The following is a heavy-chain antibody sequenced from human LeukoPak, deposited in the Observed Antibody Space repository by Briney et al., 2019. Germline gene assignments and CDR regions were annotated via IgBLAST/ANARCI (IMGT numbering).Heavy chain of an antibody. CDR1: GFTFSSYW. V-gene: IGHV3-74*01. D-gene: IGHD6-19*01. CDR2: INSDGSST. Sequence: SGGSLRLSCAASGFTFSSYWMHWVRQAPGKGLVWVSRINSDGSSTSYADSVKGRFTISRDNAKNTLYLQMNSLRAEDTAVYYCARDRKTAVAGPTHFDYWGHGTLVTVSS. CDR3: ARDRKTAVAGPTHFDY. J-gene: IGHJ4*01.